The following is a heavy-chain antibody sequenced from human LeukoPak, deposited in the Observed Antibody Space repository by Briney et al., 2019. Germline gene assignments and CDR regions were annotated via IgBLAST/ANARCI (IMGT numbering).Heavy chain of an antibody. D-gene: IGHD2-15*01. Sequence: ASVKVSCKASGYTFTGYYMHWVRQAPGQGLEWMGWINPNSGGTNYAQKFQGRVTMTRDTSISTAYMELSRLRSDDTAVYYCVRSSKDFYCSGGSCYPPDYWGQGTLVTVSS. CDR1: GYTFTGYY. J-gene: IGHJ4*02. V-gene: IGHV1-2*02. CDR3: VRSSKDFYCSGGSCYPPDY. CDR2: INPNSGGT.